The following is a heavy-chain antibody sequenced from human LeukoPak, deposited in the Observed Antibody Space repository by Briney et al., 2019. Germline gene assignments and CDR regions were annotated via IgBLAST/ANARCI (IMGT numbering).Heavy chain of an antibody. CDR3: ARGLGGGSYYGY. D-gene: IGHD1-26*01. J-gene: IGHJ4*02. V-gene: IGHV1-2*02. CDR2: NNPNSGGT. Sequence: ASVKVSCKASGYTFTGYYMHWVRQAPGQGLEWMGWNNPNSGGTNYAQKFQGRVTMTRDTSISTAYMELSRLRSDDTAVYYCARGLGGGSYYGYWGQGTLVTVSS. CDR1: GYTFTGYY.